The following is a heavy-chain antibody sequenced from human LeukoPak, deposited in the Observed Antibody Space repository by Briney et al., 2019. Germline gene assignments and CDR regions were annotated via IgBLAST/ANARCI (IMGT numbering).Heavy chain of an antibody. CDR1: GYSFTTYW. Sequence: GESLKISCKASGYSFTTYWIGWVRQLPGKGLEWMAIIYPANSDTRYSPSFHGQVTISADKTISTAYLQWSSLKAAATAIYYSAAHGYQSSGWPVGGGYWGQGTPVTVSS. D-gene: IGHD6-19*01. V-gene: IGHV5-51*01. CDR2: IYPANSDT. CDR3: AAHGYQSSGWPVGGGY. J-gene: IGHJ4*02.